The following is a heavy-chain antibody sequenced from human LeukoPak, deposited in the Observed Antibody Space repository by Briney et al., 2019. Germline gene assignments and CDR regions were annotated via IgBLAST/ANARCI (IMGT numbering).Heavy chain of an antibody. CDR1: GFTFSDYA. D-gene: IGHD5-18*01. J-gene: IGHJ4*02. CDR2: ISSNGGSI. CDR3: AKGDKPVIAMVKFDY. Sequence: GGSLRLSCAASGFTFSDYAMHWVRQAPGKELEYVSAISSNGGSIHYANSVKGRFTISRDNSKNTLYMQMNSLRAEDTAVYYCAKGDKPVIAMVKFDYWGQGTLVTVSS. V-gene: IGHV3-64*01.